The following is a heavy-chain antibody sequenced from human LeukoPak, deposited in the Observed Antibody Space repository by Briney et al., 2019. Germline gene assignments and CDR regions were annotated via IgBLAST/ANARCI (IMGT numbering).Heavy chain of an antibody. Sequence: GGSLRLSCAASGFTFSSYEMNWVRQAPGKGLEWVSYISSSGSTIYYADSVKGRFTISRDNAKNSLYLQMNSLRAEDTAVYYCARDWGDTDYDYVWGSYRPPGDYYYGMDVWGQGTTVTVSS. CDR2: ISSSGSTI. CDR1: GFTFSSYE. J-gene: IGHJ6*02. D-gene: IGHD3-16*02. CDR3: ARDWGDTDYDYVWGSYRPPGDYYYGMDV. V-gene: IGHV3-48*03.